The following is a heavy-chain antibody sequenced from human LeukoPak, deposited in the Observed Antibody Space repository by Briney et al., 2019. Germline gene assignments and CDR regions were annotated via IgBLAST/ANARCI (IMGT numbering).Heavy chain of an antibody. V-gene: IGHV4-34*01. CDR1: GGSFSGYY. CDR2: INHSGST. CDR3: ASLYDSSGYYLFDY. D-gene: IGHD3-22*01. J-gene: IGHJ4*02. Sequence: SETLSLTCAVYGGSFSGYYWSWIRQPPGKGLEWIGEINHSGSTNYNPSLKSRVTISVDTSKNQFSLKLSSVTAADTAVYYCASLYDSSGYYLFDYWGQGTLVTVSS.